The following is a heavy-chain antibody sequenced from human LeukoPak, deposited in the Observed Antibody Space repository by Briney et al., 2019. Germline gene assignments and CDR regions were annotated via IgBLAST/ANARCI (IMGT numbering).Heavy chain of an antibody. V-gene: IGHV4-31*03. CDR1: GGSISSGGYY. CDR3: ARDPIDGYFDY. D-gene: IGHD5-24*01. J-gene: IGHJ4*02. Sequence: SETLSLTCTVSGGSISSGGYYWSWIRQHPGKGLEWIGYIYYSGSTYYNPSLKSRVTISVDTSGNQFSLKLSSVTAADTAVYYCARDPIDGYFDYWGQGTLVTVSS. CDR2: IYYSGST.